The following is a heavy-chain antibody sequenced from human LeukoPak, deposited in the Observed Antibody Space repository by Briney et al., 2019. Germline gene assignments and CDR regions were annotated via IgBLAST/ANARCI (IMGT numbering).Heavy chain of an antibody. V-gene: IGHV3-23*01. Sequence: TGGSLRLSCAASGFTFRNYAISWVRQAPGKGLEWVLAISAAGGSTYYADSVKGRFTFSRDNAKNTLYLQVNSLRAEDTAVYYCAKGNGYSYGRYYFDYWGQGTLVTVSS. D-gene: IGHD5-18*01. CDR2: ISAAGGST. CDR3: AKGNGYSYGRYYFDY. CDR1: GFTFRNYA. J-gene: IGHJ4*02.